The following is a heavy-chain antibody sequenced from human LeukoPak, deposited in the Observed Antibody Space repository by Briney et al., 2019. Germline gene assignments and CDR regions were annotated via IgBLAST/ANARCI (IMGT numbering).Heavy chain of an antibody. J-gene: IGHJ4*02. CDR2: PSGGGSGGGGSGGST. CDR1: GFTFSSSA. Sequence: GGSLSLSCAASGFTFSSSAMSWLRPAPGHGLVGGSNPSGGGSGGGGSGGSTYYADSVKGRFTISRDNTKNTLYLQMNSLRAEDTAVYYCAKSGYNRFDYWGQGTLVTVSS. V-gene: IGHV3-23*01. CDR3: AKSGYNRFDY. D-gene: IGHD5-24*01.